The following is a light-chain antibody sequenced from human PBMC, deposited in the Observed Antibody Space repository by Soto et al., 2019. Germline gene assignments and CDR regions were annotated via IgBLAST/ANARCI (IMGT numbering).Light chain of an antibody. V-gene: IGLV2-8*01. Sequence: QSVLAQPPSASGSPGQSVTISCTGTSSDIGGYNEVSWYQHHPGKAPKLMVYDATKRPSGVPDRFSGSRSGNTASLTVSGLQAEAEAHYYCSSYAGSNNDVFGSGTKVTVL. CDR2: DAT. CDR3: SSYAGSNNDV. CDR1: SSDIGGYNE. J-gene: IGLJ1*01.